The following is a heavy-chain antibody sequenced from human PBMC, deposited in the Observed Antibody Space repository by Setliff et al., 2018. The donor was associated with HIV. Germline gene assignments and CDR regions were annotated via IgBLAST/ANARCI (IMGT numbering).Heavy chain of an antibody. D-gene: IGHD5-12*01. Sequence: NPSETLSLTCTVSGGSISSGSYYWSWIRQPAGKGLEWIGRIYTSGSTNHNPSLKSRVTISVDTSKNQFSLKLSSVTAADTAVYYCATGQMATRYWGQGTLVTVSS. CDR2: IYTSGST. V-gene: IGHV4-61*02. J-gene: IGHJ4*02. CDR3: ATGQMATRY. CDR1: GGSISSGSYY.